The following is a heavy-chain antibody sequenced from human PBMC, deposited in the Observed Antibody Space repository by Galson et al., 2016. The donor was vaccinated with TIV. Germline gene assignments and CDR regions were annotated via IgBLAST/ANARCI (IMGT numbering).Heavy chain of an antibody. V-gene: IGHV3-23*01. CDR1: GFTFSIFA. CDR3: TKVPSSGFSYYYGLDV. J-gene: IGHJ6*02. Sequence: SLRLSCAASGFTFSIFAMTWVRQAPGMGLEWVSAISGGGGSTYYADSAKGRFTISRDNSKNTLFLRMNSLRAEDTAVYYCTKVPSSGFSYYYGLDVWGQGTTVTVSS. D-gene: IGHD3-22*01. CDR2: ISGGGGST.